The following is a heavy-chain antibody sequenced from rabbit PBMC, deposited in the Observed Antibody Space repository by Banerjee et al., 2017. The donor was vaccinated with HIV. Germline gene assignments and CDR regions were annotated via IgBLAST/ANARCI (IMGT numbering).Heavy chain of an antibody. D-gene: IGHD1-1*01. J-gene: IGHJ4*01. CDR3: ARDLGGVSGWNFNL. CDR1: GFSFSSSYY. Sequence: QEQLEESGGDLVKPEGSLTLTCTASGFSFSSSYYMCWVRQAPGKGLEWIACIYTGSSGSTYYANWAKGRFTISSDNAQNTVFLQMTSLTAADTATYFCARDLGGVSGWNFNLWGP. CDR2: IYTGSSGST. V-gene: IGHV1S45*01.